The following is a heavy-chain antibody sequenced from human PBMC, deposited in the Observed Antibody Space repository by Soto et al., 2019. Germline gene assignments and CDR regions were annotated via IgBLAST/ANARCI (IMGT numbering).Heavy chain of an antibody. J-gene: IGHJ4*02. CDR3: AKDMKWGGMTTIHYFDS. V-gene: IGHV3-9*01. Sequence: DLEWVSGISSNSDTIDYADSVKGRFTISRDNAKNSLFLQMNSLRPEDTALYYCAKDMKWGGMTTIHYFDSWGQGTLVTVSS. D-gene: IGHD4-17*01. CDR2: ISSNSDTI.